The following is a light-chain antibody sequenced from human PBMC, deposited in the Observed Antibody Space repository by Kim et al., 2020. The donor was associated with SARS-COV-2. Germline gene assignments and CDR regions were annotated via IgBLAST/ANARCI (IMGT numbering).Light chain of an antibody. CDR1: KLGDKY. CDR2: QNK. CDR3: QAWDISTLI. J-gene: IGLJ2*01. V-gene: IGLV3-1*01. Sequence: VSPGQTAKMTCSGDKLGDKYVYWYQQKPGQSTVLVMYQNKKRPSGTPERFSGSNSGNTATLIIGETQTMDEADYYCQAWDISTLIFGGGTQLTVL.